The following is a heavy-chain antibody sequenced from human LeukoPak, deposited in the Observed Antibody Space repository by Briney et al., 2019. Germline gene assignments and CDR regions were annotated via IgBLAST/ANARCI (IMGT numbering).Heavy chain of an antibody. V-gene: IGHV3-48*04. CDR3: ARDQDDYGGNSPLGY. CDR1: GFTFSSYS. D-gene: IGHD4-23*01. CDR2: ISSSSGTI. J-gene: IGHJ4*02. Sequence: GGSLRLSCAASGFTFSSYSMNWVRQAPGKGLEWVSYISSSSGTIYYADSVKGRFTISRDYAKNTLYPQMNSLRAEDTAVYYCARDQDDYGGNSPLGYWGQGTLVTVSS.